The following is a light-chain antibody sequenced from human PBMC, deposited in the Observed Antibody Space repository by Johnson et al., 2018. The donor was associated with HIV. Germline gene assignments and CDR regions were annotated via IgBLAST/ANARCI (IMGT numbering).Light chain of an antibody. Sequence: QSVLTQPPSVSAAPGQKVTISCSGSNSNIGNNYVSWYQQLPGTAPKLLIYDNNKRPSGIPDRFSGSKSGTSGTLGITGLQTGDEAYYYCGSWDSSLSAYVFGTGPKVTVL. J-gene: IGLJ1*01. V-gene: IGLV1-51*01. CDR2: DNN. CDR1: NSNIGNNY. CDR3: GSWDSSLSAYV.